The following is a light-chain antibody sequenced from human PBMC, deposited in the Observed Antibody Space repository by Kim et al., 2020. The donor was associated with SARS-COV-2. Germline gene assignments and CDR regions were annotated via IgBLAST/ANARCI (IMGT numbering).Light chain of an antibody. CDR2: DAS. V-gene: IGKV1-5*01. Sequence: ASVVDRVTITCRASQSIGGWLAWYQQKPGKAPKLLIYDASSVESGVPSRFSGSGSGTEFTLTISSLQPDDSATYYCQHHSTYPITFGQGTRLEIK. J-gene: IGKJ5*01. CDR3: QHHSTYPIT. CDR1: QSIGGW.